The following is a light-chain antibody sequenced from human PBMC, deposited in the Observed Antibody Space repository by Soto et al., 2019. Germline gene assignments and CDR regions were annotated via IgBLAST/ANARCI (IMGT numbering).Light chain of an antibody. Sequence: IQMTQSPSTLSASVGDRVIITCRASESISNWLAWYQQKPGKAPNLLIYKASSLKSGVPLRFSGSGSGTEFTLTINSLQPDDFAPYYCQQYDTYWTFGQGNKVEIX. CDR3: QQYDTYWT. CDR2: KAS. CDR1: ESISNW. V-gene: IGKV1-5*03. J-gene: IGKJ1*01.